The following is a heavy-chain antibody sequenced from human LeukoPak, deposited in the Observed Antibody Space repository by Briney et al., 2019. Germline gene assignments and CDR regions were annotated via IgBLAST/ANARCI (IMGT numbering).Heavy chain of an antibody. CDR2: ISGSGGST. V-gene: IGHV3-23*01. J-gene: IGHJ4*02. CDR3: AKGGYYDSSGCRGSHYFDY. Sequence: PGGSLRLSCAASGFTFSSYGMHWVRQAPGKGLEWVSAISGSGGSTYYADSVKGRFTISRDNSKNTLYLQMNSLRAEDTAVYYCAKGGYYDSSGCRGSHYFDYRGQGNLVTVSS. D-gene: IGHD3-22*01. CDR1: GFTFSSYG.